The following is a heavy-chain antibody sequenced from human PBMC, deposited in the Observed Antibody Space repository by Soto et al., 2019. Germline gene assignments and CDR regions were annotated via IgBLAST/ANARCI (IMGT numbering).Heavy chain of an antibody. Sequence: QVQLQESGPGLVTPSETLSPTCTVSGGSIRPYYWSWIRQPPGKGLEWIGYIYYTGSTNYNSSLKSRVTMSLDTSKNQFSLKLNSVTAADTALYYCARGSPMSSSFPLDFWGQGTLVAVSS. CDR3: ARGSPMSSSFPLDF. CDR1: GGSIRPYY. V-gene: IGHV4-59*01. J-gene: IGHJ4*02. CDR2: IYYTGST. D-gene: IGHD6-6*01.